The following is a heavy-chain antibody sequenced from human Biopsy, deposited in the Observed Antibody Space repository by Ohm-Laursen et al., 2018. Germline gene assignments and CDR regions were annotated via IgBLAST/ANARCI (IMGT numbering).Heavy chain of an antibody. V-gene: IGHV4-34*08. D-gene: IGHD2-15*01. CDR1: GKTFSDYQ. J-gene: IGHJ4*02. CDR3: GNEVHGRDY. Sequence: TLSLTCAVFGKTFSDYQWSWIRQPPGKGLEWIGQINQAGTTNYNPSLKSRVSISADASKYEFSLRLTSVTATDTAVYLCGNEVHGRDYWGLGAQVTVSS. CDR2: INQAGTT.